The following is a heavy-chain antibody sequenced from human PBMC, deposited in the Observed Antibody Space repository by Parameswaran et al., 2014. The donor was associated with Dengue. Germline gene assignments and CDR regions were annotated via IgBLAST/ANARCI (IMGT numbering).Heavy chain of an antibody. V-gene: IGHV4-59*01. CDR3: ARDVGDSSGYSRPIYYYGMDV. J-gene: IGHJ6*04. Sequence: AISSARWIRQPPGKGLEWIGYIYYSGSTNYNPSLKSRVTISVDPSKNQFSLKLSSVTAADTAVYYCARDVGDSSGYSRPIYYYGMDVWAKDHGHRLL. D-gene: IGHD3-22*01. CDR2: IYYSGST. CDR1: AISSA.